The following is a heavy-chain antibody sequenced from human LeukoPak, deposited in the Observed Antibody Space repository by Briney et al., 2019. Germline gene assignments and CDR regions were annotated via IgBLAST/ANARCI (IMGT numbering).Heavy chain of an antibody. Sequence: GGSLRLSCAASGFTFSSYAMHWVRQAPGKGREGGAVISYDGSNKYYADSVKGRFTISRDNSKNTLYLQMNSLRAEDTAVYYCARDRATGDYYYYYGMDVWGQGTTVTVSS. CDR3: ARDRATGDYYYYYGMDV. CDR2: ISYDGSNK. J-gene: IGHJ6*02. D-gene: IGHD1-26*01. CDR1: GFTFSSYA. V-gene: IGHV3-30*04.